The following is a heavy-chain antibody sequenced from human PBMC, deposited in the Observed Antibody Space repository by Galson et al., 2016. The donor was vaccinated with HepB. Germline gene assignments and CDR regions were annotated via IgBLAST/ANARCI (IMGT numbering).Heavy chain of an antibody. V-gene: IGHV3-23*01. CDR3: AKEGTVFGVVPYGMDV. D-gene: IGHD3-3*01. J-gene: IGHJ6*02. Sequence: SLRLSCAASRFTFSSYAMHWVRQAPGKGLEWVSVISGSGSSTYYADSVKGRFTISRDNSKNTLYLQMNSLRAEDTAVYYCAKEGTVFGVVPYGMDVWGQGTKVIVSS. CDR2: ISGSGSST. CDR1: RFTFSSYA.